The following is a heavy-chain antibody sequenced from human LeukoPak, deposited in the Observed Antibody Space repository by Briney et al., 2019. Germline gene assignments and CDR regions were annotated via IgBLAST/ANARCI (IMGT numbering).Heavy chain of an antibody. V-gene: IGHV3-23*01. J-gene: IGHJ4*02. CDR2: VSGSGGRT. D-gene: IGHD4-17*01. CDR1: GFTFSNYA. CDR3: AKGAQDFGDSTTDY. Sequence: QPGVSLRLSCAASGFTFSNYAMSWFRQAPGKGLEWVSVVSGSGGRTYYADSVKGRFTISRDNSKNTLFLQMNSLRVEDTAVYYCAKGAQDFGDSTTDYWGQGTLVTVSS.